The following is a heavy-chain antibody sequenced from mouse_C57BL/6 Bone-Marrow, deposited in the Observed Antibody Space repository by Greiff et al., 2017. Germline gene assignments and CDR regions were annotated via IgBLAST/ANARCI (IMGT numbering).Heavy chain of an antibody. CDR2: INPNNGGT. J-gene: IGHJ2*01. CDR1: GYTFTDYY. CDR3: ARKAN. Sequence: EVQLHQSGPELVKPGASVKISCKASGYTFTDYYMNWVKQSHGKSLEWIGDINPNNGGTSYNQKFKGKATMTSDKSSSTAYMELRSLTSEDSAVYYCARKANWGQGATPSVSS. V-gene: IGHV1-26*01.